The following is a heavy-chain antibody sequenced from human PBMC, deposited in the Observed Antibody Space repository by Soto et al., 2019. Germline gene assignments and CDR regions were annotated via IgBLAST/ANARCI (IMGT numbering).Heavy chain of an antibody. J-gene: IGHJ3*02. CDR3: ARGNSGAFDI. D-gene: IGHD6-19*01. V-gene: IGHV1-3*01. Sequence: QVQLVQSGAEVKKPGASVKVSCKASGYTLTTYSMHWVRQAPGQRLEWMGWMNPLNGDTKYSQRFQGRLTIIRDTSASTAYMELSSRRSEDTAIYYCARGNSGAFDIWGQGTMVTVSS. CDR1: GYTLTTYS. CDR2: MNPLNGDT.